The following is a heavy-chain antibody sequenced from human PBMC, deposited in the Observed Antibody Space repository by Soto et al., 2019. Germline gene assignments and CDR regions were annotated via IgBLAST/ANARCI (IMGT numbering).Heavy chain of an antibody. J-gene: IGHJ4*02. CDR2: IYYSGST. Sequence: SETLSLTCTVSGGSISSSSYYWGWIRQPPGKGLEWIGSIYYSGSTYYNPSLKSRVTISVDTSKNQFSLKLSSVTAADTAVYYCVGMATIRDLSCFDYWGQGTLVTVSS. V-gene: IGHV4-39*01. CDR1: GGSISSSSYY. CDR3: VGMATIRDLSCFDY. D-gene: IGHD5-12*01.